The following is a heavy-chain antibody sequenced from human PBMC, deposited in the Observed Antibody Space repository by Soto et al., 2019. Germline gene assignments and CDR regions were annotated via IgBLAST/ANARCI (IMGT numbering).Heavy chain of an antibody. V-gene: IGHV4-30-4*01. D-gene: IGHD3-3*01. CDR2: IYFSGST. CDR1: GGSISSGDYY. Sequence: PSETLSLTCIVSGGSISSGDYYWSWIRQPPGKGLEWIGYIYFSGSTYYNPSLKSRVTISVDTSKNQFSLKLSSVTAADTAVYYCARDKRITIFGVVIEGDPTDYYGMDVWGQGTTVTVSS. J-gene: IGHJ6*02. CDR3: ARDKRITIFGVVIEGDPTDYYGMDV.